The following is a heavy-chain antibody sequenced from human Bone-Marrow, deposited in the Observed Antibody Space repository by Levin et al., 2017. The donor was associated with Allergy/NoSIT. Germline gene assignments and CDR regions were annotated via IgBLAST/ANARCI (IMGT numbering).Heavy chain of an antibody. CDR3: ARLGIGIYDSSGYSPSDY. D-gene: IGHD3-22*01. Sequence: GESLKISCKGSGYSFTSYWIGWVRQMPGKGLEWMGIIYPGDSDTRYSPSFQGQVTISADKSISTAYLQWSSLKASDTAMYYCARLGIGIYDSSGYSPSDYWGQGTLVTVSS. V-gene: IGHV5-51*01. J-gene: IGHJ4*02. CDR2: IYPGDSDT. CDR1: GYSFTSYW.